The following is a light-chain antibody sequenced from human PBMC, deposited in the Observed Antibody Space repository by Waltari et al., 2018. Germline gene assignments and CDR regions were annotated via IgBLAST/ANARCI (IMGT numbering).Light chain of an antibody. CDR3: QQYNSYPYT. V-gene: IGKV1-5*03. Sequence: DIQMTQSPSTLSASVGDRVTTTCPASQSISTWLAWYQQKPGKAPRLLIYKASSLESGVPARFSGSGSGTEFTLTISSLEPDDFATYYCQQYNSYPYTFGQGTKLEIK. CDR2: KAS. J-gene: IGKJ2*01. CDR1: QSISTW.